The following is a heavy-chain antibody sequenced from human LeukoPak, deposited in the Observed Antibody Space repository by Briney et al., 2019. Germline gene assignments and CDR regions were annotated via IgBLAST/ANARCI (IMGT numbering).Heavy chain of an antibody. J-gene: IGHJ4*02. V-gene: IGHV3-15*01. Sequence: GGSLTLSSVASGFTFSNAWMHWVRQSPGKGLEWVGHIKSKTDGGTTNYAAPVKGRFTISRDDSKNTLYLQMNSLKTEDTAIYYCTRTYYDSRGSLFYWGQGTLVTVSS. D-gene: IGHD3-22*01. CDR3: TRTYYDSRGSLFY. CDR2: IKSKTDGGTT. CDR1: GFTFSNAW.